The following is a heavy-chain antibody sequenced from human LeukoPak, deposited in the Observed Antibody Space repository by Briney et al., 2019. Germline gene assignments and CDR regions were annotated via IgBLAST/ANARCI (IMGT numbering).Heavy chain of an antibody. CDR2: INHSGST. J-gene: IGHJ3*02. CDR1: GGSFSGYY. Sequence: SETLSLTCAVYGGSFSGYYWSWIRQPPGKGLEWIGEINHSGSTNYNPSLKSRVTISVDTSKNQFSLKLSSVTAADTAVYYCARESVRLYSYGPKGAFDIWGQGTMVTLSS. V-gene: IGHV4-34*01. D-gene: IGHD5-18*01. CDR3: ARESVRLYSYGPKGAFDI.